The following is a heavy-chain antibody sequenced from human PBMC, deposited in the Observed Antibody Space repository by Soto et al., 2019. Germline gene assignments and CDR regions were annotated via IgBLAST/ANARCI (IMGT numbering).Heavy chain of an antibody. V-gene: IGHV5-10-1*01. CDR1: GYSFTSYW. CDR2: IDPSDSYT. J-gene: IGHJ6*02. D-gene: IGHD4-17*01. Sequence: EVQLVQSGAEVKKPGESLRISCKGSGYSFTSYWITWVRQMRGKGLEWMGRIDPSDSYTNYNPSFQGHVTISADKSISTAYLQWSSLKASDTAMYYCARLYGGNSGMDVWGQGTTVTVSS. CDR3: ARLYGGNSGMDV.